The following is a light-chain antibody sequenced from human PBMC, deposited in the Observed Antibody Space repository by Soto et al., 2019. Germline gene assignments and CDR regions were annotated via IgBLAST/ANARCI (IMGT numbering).Light chain of an antibody. CDR1: SSDGGGYNY. CDR2: DVD. V-gene: IGLV2-11*01. J-gene: IGLJ1*01. Sequence: QSALTQPRSVSGAPGQSVTISCTGTSSDGGGYNYVSWYQHHPGKAPKLMIYDVDKRPSGVPGRFSGSKSGNTASLTISGLQAEDEADYYCCSYAGSSPFVFGTGTKVTVL. CDR3: CSYAGSSPFV.